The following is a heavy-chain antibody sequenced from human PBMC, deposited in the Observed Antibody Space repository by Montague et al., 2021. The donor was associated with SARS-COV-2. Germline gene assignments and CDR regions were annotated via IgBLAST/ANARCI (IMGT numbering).Heavy chain of an antibody. CDR3: ARPGRGYSYGLDAFEF. CDR1: GGSISNSIYY. V-gene: IGHV4-39*01. J-gene: IGHJ3*01. D-gene: IGHD5-18*01. CDR2: IYYTGST. Sequence: SETLSLTCTVSGGSISNSIYYWGWIRQPPGKGLEWIGSIYYTGSTYYNPSLKSRVTISMNTSNNQFFLKLTSVTAADTAVYYCARPGRGYSYGLDAFEFWGQGTMVTVSS.